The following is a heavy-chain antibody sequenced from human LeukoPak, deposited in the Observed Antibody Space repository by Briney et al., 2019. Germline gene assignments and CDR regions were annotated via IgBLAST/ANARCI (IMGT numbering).Heavy chain of an antibody. V-gene: IGHV6-1*01. CDR3: ARGYLKTGFGS. CDR1: GVSVSTKSAT. CDR2: SFYPSNWNS. J-gene: IGHJ4*02. D-gene: IGHD5-18*01. Sequence: SQTLSLTCAISGVSVSTKSATWNWIRQSPSLGLEWLGRSFYPSNWNSGYAGSVRGRIIITPDTCRNQFSLHLNSVTPEDSAVYYCARGYLKTGFGSWGQGTLVTVSS.